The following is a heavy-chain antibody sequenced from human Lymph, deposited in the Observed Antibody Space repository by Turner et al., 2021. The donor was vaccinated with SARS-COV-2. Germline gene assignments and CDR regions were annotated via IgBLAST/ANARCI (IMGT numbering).Heavy chain of an antibody. D-gene: IGHD1-20*01. J-gene: IGHJ4*02. Sequence: QVQLVQSGAEVKKPGSSVKVSCKASGGTFSSYAISWVRQDPGQGLEWMGGIIPMLDIATYAQKFQGRVTITADKSTSTAYMELSSLRSEDTAVYYCARDVTGPLGYWGQGTLVTVSS. CDR3: ARDVTGPLGY. CDR2: IIPMLDIA. V-gene: IGHV1-69*10. CDR1: GGTFSSYA.